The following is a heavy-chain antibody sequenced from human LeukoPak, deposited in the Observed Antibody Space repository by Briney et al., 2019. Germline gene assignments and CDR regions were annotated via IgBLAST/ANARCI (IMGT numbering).Heavy chain of an antibody. CDR1: GGSISSYY. J-gene: IGHJ4*02. Sequence: SETLSLTCTVSGGSISSYYWSWIRQPPGKGLEWTGYIYTSGSTNYNPSLKSRVTISVDTSKNQFSLKLSSVSAADTAVYYCARLNAGDCSSTSCYMIDRYYFDYWGQGTLVTVSS. V-gene: IGHV4-4*09. D-gene: IGHD2-2*02. CDR2: IYTSGST. CDR3: ARLNAGDCSSTSCYMIDRYYFDY.